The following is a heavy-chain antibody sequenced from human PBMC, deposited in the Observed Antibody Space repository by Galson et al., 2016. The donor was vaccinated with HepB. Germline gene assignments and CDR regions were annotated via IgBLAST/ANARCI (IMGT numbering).Heavy chain of an antibody. J-gene: IGHJ4*02. V-gene: IGHV1-18*01. Sequence: SVKVSCKASGYTFTNNGISWVRQAPGQGLEWMGWISAHSGNTNYAQKFQGRLTLTKDTSASTVYMELRSLRFDDTAMYYCARDRDAALDYWGQGALVTVPS. CDR3: ARDRDAALDY. CDR2: ISAHSGNT. D-gene: IGHD6-13*01. CDR1: GYTFTNNG.